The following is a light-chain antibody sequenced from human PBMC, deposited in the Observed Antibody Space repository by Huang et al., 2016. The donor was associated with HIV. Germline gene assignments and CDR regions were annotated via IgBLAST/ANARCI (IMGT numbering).Light chain of an antibody. CDR1: QNVNTY. J-gene: IGKJ5*01. CDR2: AAS. Sequence: DIQMTQSPPSLSASVGDSVTIACRASQNVNTYLNWYQQKPGQAPRLLIFAASRGRSGVPSRFSGSGSGTEFTLTISSLQLEDFATYYCQQRFSTTITFGQGTRLDIK. V-gene: IGKV1-39*01. CDR3: QQRFSTTIT.